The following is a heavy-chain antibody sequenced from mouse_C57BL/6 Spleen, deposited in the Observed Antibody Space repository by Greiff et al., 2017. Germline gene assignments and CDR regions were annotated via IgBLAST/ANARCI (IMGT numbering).Heavy chain of an antibody. Sequence: QVQLQQSGAELARPGASVKMSCKASGYTFTSYTMHWVKQRPGQGLEWIGYINPSSGYTKYNQKFKDKATLTADKSSSTAYMQLSSLTSEDSAVYYWASEGYDDVWGTGTTVTVSS. CDR1: GYTFTSYT. V-gene: IGHV1-4*01. CDR3: ASEGYDDV. J-gene: IGHJ1*03. D-gene: IGHD2-2*01. CDR2: INPSSGYT.